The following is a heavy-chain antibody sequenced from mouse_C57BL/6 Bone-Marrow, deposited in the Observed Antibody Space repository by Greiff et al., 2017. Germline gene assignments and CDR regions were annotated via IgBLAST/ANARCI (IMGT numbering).Heavy chain of an antibody. CDR1: GYTFTSYG. D-gene: IGHD2-4*01. V-gene: IGHV1-58*01. CDR2: IYIGNGYT. Sequence: EVKLVASGAELVRPGSSVKMSCKTSGYTFTSYGINWVKQRPGQGLEWIGYIYIGNGYTEYNEKFKGKATLTSDTSSSTAYMQLSSLTSEDSAIYFCARPLWDYDGYYAMDYWGQGTSVTVSS. CDR3: ARPLWDYDGYYAMDY. J-gene: IGHJ4*01.